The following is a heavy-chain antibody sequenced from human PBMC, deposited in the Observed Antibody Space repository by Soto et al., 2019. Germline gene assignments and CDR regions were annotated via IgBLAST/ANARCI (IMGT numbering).Heavy chain of an antibody. J-gene: IGHJ4*02. Sequence: SETLSLTCTVSGGSISSSSYYWGWIRQPPGKGMEWIGSIYYSGSTSYNPSLKSRATISVDTSKNQFSLKLSSVTAADTAVYYCARHTPAICIADHWGQGTLVTVS. V-gene: IGHV4-39*01. CDR2: IYYSGST. D-gene: IGHD2-15*01. CDR1: GGSISSSSYY. CDR3: ARHTPAICIADH.